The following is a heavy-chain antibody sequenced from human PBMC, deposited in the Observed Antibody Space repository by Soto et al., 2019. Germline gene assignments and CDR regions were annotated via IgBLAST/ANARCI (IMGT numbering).Heavy chain of an antibody. D-gene: IGHD1-1*01. CDR3: ADHPSRYPEAFDV. V-gene: IGHV4-4*02. CDR2: IYHSGST. CDR1: GDSISSSKW. Sequence: QVQLQESGPGLVKPSGTLSLTCVVSGDSISSSKWWSWVRQPPGKGLEWIGEIYHSGSTNYNPSLKRRVTISVDKSKSQFTLNLSSVTAADTAMYYCADHPSRYPEAFDVWGQGTMVTVSS. J-gene: IGHJ3*01.